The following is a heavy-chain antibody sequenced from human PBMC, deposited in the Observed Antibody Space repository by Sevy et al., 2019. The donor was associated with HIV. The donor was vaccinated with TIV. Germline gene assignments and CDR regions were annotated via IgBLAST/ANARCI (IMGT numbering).Heavy chain of an antibody. V-gene: IGHV3-7*03. CDR3: ARDCNSATCLWGLDV. D-gene: IGHD1-26*01. Sequence: GGSLRLSCAASGFTFNRYWMSWVRQAPGKWLQWVANIKLDGSEKYYLDSVRGRFTISRDNAKNSLYLQMNSLRAEDTAVYYCARDCNSATCLWGLDVWGLGTTVTVSS. CDR2: IKLDGSEK. CDR1: GFTFNRYW. J-gene: IGHJ6*02.